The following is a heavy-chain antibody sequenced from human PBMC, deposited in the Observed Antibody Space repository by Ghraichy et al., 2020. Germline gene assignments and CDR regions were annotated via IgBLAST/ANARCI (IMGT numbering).Heavy chain of an antibody. CDR1: GFTFSSYA. D-gene: IGHD2-21*02. J-gene: IGHJ6*02. V-gene: IGHV3-23*01. Sequence: GESLNISCAASGFTFSSYAMSWVRQAPGKGLEWVSAISGSGGSTYYADSVKGRITISRDNSKNTLYLQMNSLRAEDTAVYYCAKGSFYCGGDCHPLYYYGMDVWGQGTTVTVSS. CDR3: AKGSFYCGGDCHPLYYYGMDV. CDR2: ISGSGGST.